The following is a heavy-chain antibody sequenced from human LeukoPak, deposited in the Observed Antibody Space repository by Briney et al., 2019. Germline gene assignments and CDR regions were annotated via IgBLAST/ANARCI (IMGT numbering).Heavy chain of an antibody. J-gene: IGHJ4*02. Sequence: GGSLRLSCAASGFTFSSYAMSWVRQAPGKGLEWVSAISGSGGSTYYADSVKGRFTISRDNSKNTLYLQMNSLRAEDTAVYYCAKSLARGVILSTSDYWGQGTLVTVPS. D-gene: IGHD3-16*02. CDR2: ISGSGGST. CDR3: AKSLARGVILSTSDY. CDR1: GFTFSSYA. V-gene: IGHV3-23*01.